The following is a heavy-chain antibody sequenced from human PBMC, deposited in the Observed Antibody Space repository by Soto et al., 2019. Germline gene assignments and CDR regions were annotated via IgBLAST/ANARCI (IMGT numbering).Heavy chain of an antibody. D-gene: IGHD3-22*01. J-gene: IGHJ3*01. CDR2: ISYDESTT. V-gene: IGHV3-30*18. CDR3: SKAMIGSYDSDAFDV. Sequence: QPGGSLRLSCAASGFSFSRYGIHWVRKAPGKGLEWVAVISYDESTTFYADSVKGRFTISRDNSKNTLFLQMNSLRPEDTAVYYCSKAMIGSYDSDAFDVWGQGTMVTVSS. CDR1: GFSFSRYG.